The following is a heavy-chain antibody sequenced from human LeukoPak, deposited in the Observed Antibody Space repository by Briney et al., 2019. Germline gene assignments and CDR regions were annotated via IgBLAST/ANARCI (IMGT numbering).Heavy chain of an antibody. CDR3: ARDSIVVRGVFDY. J-gene: IGHJ4*02. D-gene: IGHD3-10*01. V-gene: IGHV4-30-4*01. Sequence: SQTLSLTCTVSGGSISSGDYYWSWIRQPPGKCLEWIGYIYYTGSTYYNPSLKSRVTISVDTSKNQFSLKLSSVTAADTAVYYCARDSIVVRGVFDYWGQGTLVTVSS. CDR2: IYYTGST. CDR1: GGSISSGDYY.